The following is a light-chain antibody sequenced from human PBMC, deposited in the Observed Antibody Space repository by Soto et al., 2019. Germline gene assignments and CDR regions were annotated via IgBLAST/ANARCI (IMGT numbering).Light chain of an antibody. V-gene: IGLV1-47*01. CDR2: STD. CDR3: AAWDDSLSGPV. CDR1: SSNSGTNY. Sequence: QSVLTQSPSASGTPGQRVTVSCSGSSSNSGTNYVYWYQQLPGTAPKVLIYSTDKRPSGVPDRFSGSKSGTSASLAISGLRSEDEADYYCAAWDDSLSGPVFGGGTKLTVL. J-gene: IGLJ2*01.